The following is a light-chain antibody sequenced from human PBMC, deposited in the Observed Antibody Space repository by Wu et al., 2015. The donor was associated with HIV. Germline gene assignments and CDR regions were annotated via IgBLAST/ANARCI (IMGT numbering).Light chain of an antibody. CDR1: QSISSY. Sequence: DIQMTQSPSSLSASVGDRVTITCRASQSISSYLNWYQQKPGKAPKLLIYAAPSLQSGVPSRFSGSGSGTDFTLTISSLQPEDFATYYCQQSYSTPPGTWTFGQGTKVEIK. CDR2: AAP. CDR3: QQSYSTPPGTWT. V-gene: IGKV1-39*01. J-gene: IGKJ1*01.